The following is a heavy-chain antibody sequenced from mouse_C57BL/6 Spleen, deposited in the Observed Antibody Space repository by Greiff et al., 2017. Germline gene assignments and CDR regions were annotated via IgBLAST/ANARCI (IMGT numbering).Heavy chain of an antibody. CDR1: GYTFTSYW. J-gene: IGHJ2*01. V-gene: IGHV1-64*01. D-gene: IGHD4-1*02. CDR3: AREGSTGGYFDY. Sequence: VQLQQPGAELVKPGASVKLSCKASGYTFTSYWMHWVKQRPGQGREWIGMIHPNSGSTNYNEKFKSKATLTVDKSSSTAYMQLSSLTSEDSAVYYCAREGSTGGYFDYWGQGTTLTVSS. CDR2: IHPNSGST.